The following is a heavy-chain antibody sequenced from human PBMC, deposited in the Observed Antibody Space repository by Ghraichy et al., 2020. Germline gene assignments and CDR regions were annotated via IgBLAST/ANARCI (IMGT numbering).Heavy chain of an antibody. V-gene: IGHV3-11*06. CDR1: GFIFSDYY. J-gene: IGHJ4*02. D-gene: IGHD5-12*01. Sequence: GGSLRLSCAASGFIFSDYYFTWIRQAPGKGLEWVSYISGSSASTNYPDSVKGRFTISRDNAKNLLYLQMNNLRAEDTAVYYCARGLRRGFDYWGQGTLVTVSS. CDR3: ARGLRRGFDY. CDR2: ISGSSAST.